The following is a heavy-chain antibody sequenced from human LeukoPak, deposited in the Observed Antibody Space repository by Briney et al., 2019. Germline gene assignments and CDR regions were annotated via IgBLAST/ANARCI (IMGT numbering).Heavy chain of an antibody. J-gene: IGHJ4*02. CDR3: ARERSTFRIVGATFDS. V-gene: IGHV3-21*01. CDR1: GFTLSTYS. Sequence: GGSLRLSCTVSGFTLSTYSLNWVRRAPGKGLEWVSLMTNSRSYYADSVKGQFTISRDNAKNSLFLQMDSLRTEDTAVYYCARERSTFRIVGATFDSWGQGTLVTVSS. CDR2: MTNSRSY. D-gene: IGHD1-26*01.